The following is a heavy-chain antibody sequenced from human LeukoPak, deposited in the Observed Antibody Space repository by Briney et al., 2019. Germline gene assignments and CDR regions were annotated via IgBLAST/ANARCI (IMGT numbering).Heavy chain of an antibody. CDR3: ARDSKGAFDI. CDR1: GGSISSGGYY. V-gene: IGHV4-30-2*01. J-gene: IGHJ3*02. Sequence: PSETLSLTCTVSGGSISSGGYYWSWIRQPPGKGLEWIGYIYHSGSTYYNPSLKSRVTISVDRSKNQFSLKLSSVTAADTAVYYCARDSKGAFDIWGQGTMVTVSS. CDR2: IYHSGST.